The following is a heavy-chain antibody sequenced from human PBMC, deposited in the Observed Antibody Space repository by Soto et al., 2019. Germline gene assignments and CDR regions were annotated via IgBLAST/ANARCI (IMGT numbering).Heavy chain of an antibody. V-gene: IGHV3-15*01. CDR3: TTDRGYGDPVDY. CDR1: GFTFSNAW. J-gene: IGHJ4*02. Sequence: GGSLRLSCAASGFTFSNAWMSWVRQAPGKGLEWVGRIKSKTDGGTTDYAAPVKGRFTISRDDSKNTLYLQMNSLKTEDTAVYYCTTDRGYGDPVDYWGQGTLVTVSS. CDR2: IKSKTDGGTT. D-gene: IGHD4-17*01.